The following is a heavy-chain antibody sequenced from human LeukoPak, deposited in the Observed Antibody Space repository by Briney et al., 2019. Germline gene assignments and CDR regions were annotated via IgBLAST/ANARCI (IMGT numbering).Heavy chain of an antibody. CDR3: ARAQYYYDSSGYYYVSANYYYYYMDV. D-gene: IGHD3-22*01. CDR2: IYYSGST. CDR1: GGAITSYY. J-gene: IGHJ6*03. V-gene: IGHV4-59*01. Sequence: SETLSLTCTVSGGAITSYYWSWFRQPPGKGLEWIGYIYYSGSTNYNPSLKSRVTISVDTSKNQFSLKLSSVTAADTAVYYCARAQYYYDSSGYYYVSANYYYYYMDVWGKGTTVTISS.